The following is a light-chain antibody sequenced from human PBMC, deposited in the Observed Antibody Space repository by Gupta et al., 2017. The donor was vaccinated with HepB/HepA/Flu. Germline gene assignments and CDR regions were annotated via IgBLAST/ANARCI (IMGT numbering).Light chain of an antibody. CDR2: GAS. CDR1: QSVSSY. CDR3: QQYGSSPYT. V-gene: IGKV3-20*01. J-gene: IGKJ2*01. Sequence: EIVLSQSPGTLSLSPGERATLSCRTSQSVSSYLAWYQQKPGQAPRLLFYGASSRATGIPDRFSGSGSGTDFTLTISRLEPEDFAVYYCQQYGSSPYTFGQGTKLEIK.